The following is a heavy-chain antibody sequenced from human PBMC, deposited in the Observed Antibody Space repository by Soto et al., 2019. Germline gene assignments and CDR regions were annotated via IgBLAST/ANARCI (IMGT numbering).Heavy chain of an antibody. Sequence: ASVKVSCKASGYTFTSYDINWVRQATGQGLEWMGWMNPNSGNTGYAQKFQGRVTMTRNTSISTAYMELSSLRSGDTAVYYCARGRYFDWLVAHYYYGMDVWGQGTTVTVS. CDR1: GYTFTSYD. D-gene: IGHD3-9*01. V-gene: IGHV1-8*01. CDR3: ARGRYFDWLVAHYYYGMDV. CDR2: MNPNSGNT. J-gene: IGHJ6*02.